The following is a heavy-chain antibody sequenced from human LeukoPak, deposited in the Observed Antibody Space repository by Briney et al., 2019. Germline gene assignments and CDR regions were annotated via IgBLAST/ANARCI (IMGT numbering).Heavy chain of an antibody. J-gene: IGHJ3*02. CDR1: GFTFSSYG. CDR2: IRYDGSNK. D-gene: IGHD2-15*01. V-gene: IGHV3-30*02. CDR3: ATLVEDQAARGSAFPI. Sequence: PGGSLSLSRAASGFTFSSYGMHGVRGAPGKGGEGGGVIRYDGSNKYYADAVKGRFAIPRHNSKNRLYRHVNSVRCGAGTVSYCATLVEDQAARGSAFPIWGQGPMLTLSS.